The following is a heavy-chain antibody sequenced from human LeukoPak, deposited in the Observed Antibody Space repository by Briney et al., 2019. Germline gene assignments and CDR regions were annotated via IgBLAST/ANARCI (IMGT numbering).Heavy chain of an antibody. D-gene: IGHD6-13*01. J-gene: IGHJ6*02. Sequence: SETLSLTCTVSGGSISSYYWSWIRQPAGKGLEWIGRIYTSGSTNYNPSLKSRVTMSVDTSKNQFSLKLSSVTAADTAVYYCARDRIAAAGYYYGMDVWGQGPRSPSP. CDR3: ARDRIAAAGYYYGMDV. V-gene: IGHV4-4*07. CDR1: GGSISSYY. CDR2: IYTSGST.